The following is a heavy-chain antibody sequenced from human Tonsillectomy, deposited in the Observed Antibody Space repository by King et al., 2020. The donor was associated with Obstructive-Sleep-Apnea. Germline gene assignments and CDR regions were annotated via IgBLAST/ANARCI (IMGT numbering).Heavy chain of an antibody. CDR3: ARLDTAIDY. V-gene: IGHV4-31*03. CDR1: VGSISSGGYY. D-gene: IGHD5-18*01. J-gene: IGHJ4*02. CDR2: IYYSGST. Sequence: VQLQESGPGLVKPSQTLSLTCTVSVGSISSGGYYWSCIRQHPVKGLAGIVYIYYSGSTYYNPSLKSRVTLSVETSKNQFSLKLSSVTAADTAVYYCARLDTAIDYWGQGTLVTVSS.